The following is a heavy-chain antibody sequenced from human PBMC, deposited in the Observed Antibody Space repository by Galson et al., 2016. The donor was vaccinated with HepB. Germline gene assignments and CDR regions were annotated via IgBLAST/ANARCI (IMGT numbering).Heavy chain of an antibody. Sequence: CAISGDSVSSNSAAWSWIRQSPSRGLEWLGRTYYKSKWHDDYAVSVESRIIINPDTSKNQFSLHLNSVTPEDTAVYYCARDSFDSHGSGSPLFDYWGQGTLVTVSS. CDR2: TYYKSKWHD. D-gene: IGHD3-10*01. CDR3: ARDSFDSHGSGSPLFDY. CDR1: GDSVSSNSAA. J-gene: IGHJ4*02. V-gene: IGHV6-1*01.